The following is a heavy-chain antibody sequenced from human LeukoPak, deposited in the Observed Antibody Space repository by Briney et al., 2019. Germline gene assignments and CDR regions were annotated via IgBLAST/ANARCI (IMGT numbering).Heavy chain of an antibody. CDR1: GGSISSYY. CDR2: FYYSGST. Sequence: SETLSLTCTVSGGSISSYYCSWIRQPPGKGREGIGDFYYSGSTNYNPSLKIRVTISVDTSKNQFSLKLSSVTAADTAVYYCARGPYYYDSSGDWGQGTLVTVSS. CDR3: ARGPYYYDSSGD. V-gene: IGHV4-59*01. D-gene: IGHD3-22*01. J-gene: IGHJ4*02.